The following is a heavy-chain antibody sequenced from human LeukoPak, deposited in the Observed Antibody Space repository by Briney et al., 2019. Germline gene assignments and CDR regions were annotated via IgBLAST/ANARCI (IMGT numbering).Heavy chain of an antibody. CDR1: GGSISSYY. J-gene: IGHJ5*02. V-gene: IGHV4-59*01. Sequence: SETLSLTCTDSGGSISSYYWSWIRQPPGKGLEWIGYIYYSGSTKYNPSLKSRVTISEDMSKNQFSLKLSSVTAADTAVYYCARDLSAWFDPWGQGTLVTVSS. CDR3: ARDLSAWFDP. CDR2: IYYSGST.